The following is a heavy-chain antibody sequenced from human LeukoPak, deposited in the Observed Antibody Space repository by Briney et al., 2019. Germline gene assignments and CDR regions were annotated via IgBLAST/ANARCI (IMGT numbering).Heavy chain of an antibody. J-gene: IGHJ6*03. V-gene: IGHV4-59*01. CDR1: GGSIRSYY. Sequence: SETLSLTCTVSGGSIRSYYWSWIRQPPGKGLEWIAYIYYSGSTNYNPSLKSRVTISVDTSKNQFSLKLSSVTAADTAVYYCAYSGYGGGYYYYMDVWGKGTTVTVSS. CDR2: IYYSGST. D-gene: IGHD5-12*01. CDR3: AYSGYGGGYYYYMDV.